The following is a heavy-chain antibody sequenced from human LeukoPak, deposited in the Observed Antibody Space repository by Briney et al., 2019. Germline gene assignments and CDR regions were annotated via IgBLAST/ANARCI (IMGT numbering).Heavy chain of an antibody. Sequence: GGSLRLSCAASGFIFSDYCMCWIRQAPGKGLEWVSSISSSSSYIYYADSVKGRFTISRDNAKNSLYLQMNSLRAEDTAVFYCAKNAGTSFTVHAFDIWGQGTMVTASS. V-gene: IGHV3-21*04. CDR1: GFIFSDYC. J-gene: IGHJ3*02. D-gene: IGHD3-10*01. CDR2: ISSSSSYI. CDR3: AKNAGTSFTVHAFDI.